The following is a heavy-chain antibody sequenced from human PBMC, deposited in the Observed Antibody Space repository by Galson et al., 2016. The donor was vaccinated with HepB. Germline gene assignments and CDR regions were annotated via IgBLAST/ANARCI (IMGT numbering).Heavy chain of an antibody. V-gene: IGHV4-39*01. D-gene: IGHD5-24*01. CDR2: IYYGRRT. J-gene: IGHJ3*01. CDR1: GGFINSSDSY. Sequence: EPLSLTCIVSGGFINSSDSYWGWIRQPPGKGLEWIGSIYYGRRTYYKPSLKSRVTISVDTSKNQFSLKLSSVTAADTALYYCARHVEDGYSQGGTFDVWGQGTMVTVSS. CDR3: ARHVEDGYSQGGTFDV.